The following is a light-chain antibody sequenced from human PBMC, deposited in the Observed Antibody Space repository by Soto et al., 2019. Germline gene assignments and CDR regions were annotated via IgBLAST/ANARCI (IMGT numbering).Light chain of an antibody. J-gene: IGKJ4*02. Sequence: DIQMTQSPSTLSASVGDRVTITCRASQSVSIWLAWYQQKPGKAPNLLIYDASSLESGVPSRFSGSGSGTEFTLTISSLQTDDFATYYCQHYNGYPRAFGRGTRVEIK. CDR2: DAS. CDR3: QHYNGYPRA. V-gene: IGKV1-5*01. CDR1: QSVSIW.